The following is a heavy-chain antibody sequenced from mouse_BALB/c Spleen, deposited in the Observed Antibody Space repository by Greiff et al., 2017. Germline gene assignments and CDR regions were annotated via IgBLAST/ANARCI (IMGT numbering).Heavy chain of an antibody. CDR1: GFDFSRYW. J-gene: IGHJ3*01. V-gene: IGHV4-1*02. CDR3: ARPGEYGNYAFAY. D-gene: IGHD2-1*01. CDR2: INPDSSTI. Sequence: EVKVEESGGGLVQPGGSLKLSCAASGFDFSRYWMSWVRQAPGKGLEWIGEINPDSSTINYTPSLKDKFIISRDNAKNTLYLQMSKVRSEDTALYYCARPGEYGNYAFAYWGQGTLVTVSA.